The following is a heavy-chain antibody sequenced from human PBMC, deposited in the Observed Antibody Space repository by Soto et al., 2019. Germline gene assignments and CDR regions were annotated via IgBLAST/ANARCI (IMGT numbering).Heavy chain of an antibody. J-gene: IGHJ4*02. D-gene: IGHD3-16*01. CDR1: GFSLRTTGVG. Sequence: QITLKESGPTLVEPTQTLTLTCTYSGFSLRTTGVGVGSIRQPPGKALEWLGIIYWNDDKRYSPSLKNRFTLTSDISKSQVVLTMTNMDPVDTATYYCAHTWGLPFDYWGQGTLVIVSS. V-gene: IGHV2-5*01. CDR3: AHTWGLPFDY. CDR2: IYWNDDK.